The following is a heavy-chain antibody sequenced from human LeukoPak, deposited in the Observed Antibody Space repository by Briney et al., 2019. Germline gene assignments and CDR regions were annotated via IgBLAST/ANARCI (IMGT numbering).Heavy chain of an antibody. CDR3: ASTYQHPPGYSSSWYRTRASAFDY. D-gene: IGHD6-13*01. CDR2: INHSGST. J-gene: IGHJ4*02. V-gene: IGHV4-34*01. Sequence: SETLSLTCAVYGGSFSGYYWSWIRQPPGKGLELIGEINHSGSTNYNPSLKSRVTISVDTSKNQFSLKLSSVTAADTAVYYCASTYQHPPGYSSSWYRTRASAFDYWGQGTLVTVSS. CDR1: GGSFSGYY.